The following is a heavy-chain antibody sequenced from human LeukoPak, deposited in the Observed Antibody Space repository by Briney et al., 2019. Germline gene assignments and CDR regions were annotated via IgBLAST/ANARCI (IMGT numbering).Heavy chain of an antibody. CDR1: VASISSYY. D-gene: IGHD6-13*01. CDR2: IYYSGST. Sequence: SETLSLTCTVSVASISSYYWSSIRQPPGKGLEWIGYIYYSGSTNYNPSLKSRVTISVDTSKNQFSLKLSFVTAADTAVYYGAGLGYSSWAFDYWGQGPLVTVSS. CDR3: AGLGYSSWAFDY. J-gene: IGHJ4*02. V-gene: IGHV4-59*08.